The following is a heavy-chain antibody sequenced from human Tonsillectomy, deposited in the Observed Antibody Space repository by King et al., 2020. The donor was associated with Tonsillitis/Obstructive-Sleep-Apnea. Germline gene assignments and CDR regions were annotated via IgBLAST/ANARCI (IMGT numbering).Heavy chain of an antibody. Sequence: QVQLQQWGAGLLKPSETLSLTCAVSGGSFSGYYWSWIRQPPGKGLEWLGEIHNGGRTKYNPSLKSRVTISVDTSKNQFYLKLSSATAAATAVYYCARRGPYKYDNYYFYFMDVWGRGTTVTIS. J-gene: IGHJ6*03. V-gene: IGHV4-34*01. D-gene: IGHD3-22*01. CDR2: IHNGGRT. CDR3: ARRGPYKYDNYYFYFMDV. CDR1: GGSFSGYY.